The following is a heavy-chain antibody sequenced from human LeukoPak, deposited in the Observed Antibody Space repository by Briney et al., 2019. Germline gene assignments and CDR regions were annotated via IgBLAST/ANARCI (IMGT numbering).Heavy chain of an antibody. D-gene: IGHD3-9*01. Sequence: PGGSLRLSCAASGFTFSSYSMNWVRQAPGKGLEWVSSISSSSSYIYYADSVKGRFTISRDNAKNSLYLQMNSLRAEDTAVYYCARGNILTGLYYFDYWGQGTLVTVPS. CDR2: ISSSSSYI. J-gene: IGHJ4*02. V-gene: IGHV3-21*01. CDR1: GFTFSSYS. CDR3: ARGNILTGLYYFDY.